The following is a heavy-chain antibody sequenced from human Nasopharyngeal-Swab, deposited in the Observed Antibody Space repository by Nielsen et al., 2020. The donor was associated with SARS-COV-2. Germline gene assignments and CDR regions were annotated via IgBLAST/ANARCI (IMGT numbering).Heavy chain of an antibody. V-gene: IGHV3-21*01. CDR1: GFTFSSYS. Sequence: GESLKISCAASGFTFSSYSMNWVRRAPGKGPEWVSSISSSSSYIYYADSVKGRFTISRDNAKNSLYLQMNSLRAEDTAVYYCARALRWGAFDIWGQGTMVTVSS. D-gene: IGHD4-23*01. CDR2: ISSSSSYI. CDR3: ARALRWGAFDI. J-gene: IGHJ3*02.